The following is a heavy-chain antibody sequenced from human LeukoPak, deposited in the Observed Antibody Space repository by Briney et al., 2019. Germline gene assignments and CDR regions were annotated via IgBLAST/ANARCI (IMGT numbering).Heavy chain of an antibody. D-gene: IGHD3-9*01. CDR3: TNILTGYYNYFDN. CDR1: GFTFSNAW. J-gene: IGHJ4*02. V-gene: IGHV3-15*05. Sequence: GGSLRLSCAASGFTFSNAWMSWVRQAPGKGLEWDGHIKSKTDGGTTGYAAPVEGRFTISRDDSKNTLYLQMNSLKTEDTAIYYCTNILTGYYNYFDNWGQGTLVTVSS. CDR2: IKSKTDGGTT.